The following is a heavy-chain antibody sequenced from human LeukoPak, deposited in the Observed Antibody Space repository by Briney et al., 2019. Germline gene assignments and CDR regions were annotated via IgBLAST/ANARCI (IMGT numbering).Heavy chain of an antibody. Sequence: SETLSLTCAVYGGSFSGYYWSWIRQPPGKGLEWIGEINHSGSTNYNPSLKSRVTISADTSKNQFSLKLSSVTAADTAVYYCARRGTRYNWFDPWGQGTLVTVSS. CDR2: INHSGST. V-gene: IGHV4-34*01. CDR3: ARRGTRYNWFDP. CDR1: GGSFSGYY. J-gene: IGHJ5*02.